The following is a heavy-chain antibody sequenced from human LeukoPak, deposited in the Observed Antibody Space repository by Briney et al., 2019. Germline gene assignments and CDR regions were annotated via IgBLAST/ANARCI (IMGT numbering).Heavy chain of an antibody. J-gene: IGHJ5*02. CDR3: ARRGTTYCTVDSCHPNWFDP. D-gene: IGHD2-15*01. Sequence: GGSLRLSCAASGFSFSSYAMSWVRQAPGKGLEWISCISGSGGRSYTADPVRGRFTISRDANTLFLHMDRLRADDTAVYYCARRGTTYCTVDSCHPNWFDPWGQGTLVTVSS. CDR1: GFSFSSYA. CDR2: ISGSGGRS. V-gene: IGHV3-23*01.